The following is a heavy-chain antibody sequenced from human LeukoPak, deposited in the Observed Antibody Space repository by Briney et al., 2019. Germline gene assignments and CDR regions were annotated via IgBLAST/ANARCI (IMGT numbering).Heavy chain of an antibody. Sequence: SETLSLTCAVYGGSFSGYYWSWIRQPPGKGLGWIGEINHSGSTNYNPSLKSRVTISVDTSKSQFSLKLSSVTAADTAVYYCARGYIVVVVAATDSFYDYWGQGTLVTVSS. CDR1: GGSFSGYY. J-gene: IGHJ4*02. V-gene: IGHV4-34*01. CDR2: INHSGST. D-gene: IGHD2-15*01. CDR3: ARGYIVVVVAATDSFYDY.